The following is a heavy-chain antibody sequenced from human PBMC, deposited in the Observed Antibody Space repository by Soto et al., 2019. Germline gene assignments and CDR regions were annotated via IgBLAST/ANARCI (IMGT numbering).Heavy chain of an antibody. J-gene: IGHJ5*02. Sequence: SETLSHTCAVSGGSIINGGYSWSWIRQPPGKGLEWIGYIYHSGSTYYNPSLKSRVTISVDRSKNQFSLKLSSVTAADTAVYYCARVPSPWGQGTLVTSPQ. CDR3: ARVPSP. CDR1: GGSIINGGYS. CDR2: IYHSGST. V-gene: IGHV4-30-2*01.